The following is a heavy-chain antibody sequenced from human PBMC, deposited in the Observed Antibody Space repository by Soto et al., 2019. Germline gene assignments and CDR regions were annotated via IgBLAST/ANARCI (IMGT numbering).Heavy chain of an antibody. CDR2: MSSTGSFM. CDR3: APGGGITGVDYMDV. J-gene: IGHJ6*03. Sequence: EVQLVESGGGLVKPGESLRLACAASGFTFSHYSMNWVRQAPGKGLEWVSSMSSTGSFMYYADSVKGRFTISRDSAKESLYLQVTNLGGADTADYSCAPGGGITGVDYMDVWGKGTTVIVSS. V-gene: IGHV3-21*01. CDR1: GFTFSHYS. D-gene: IGHD2-8*02.